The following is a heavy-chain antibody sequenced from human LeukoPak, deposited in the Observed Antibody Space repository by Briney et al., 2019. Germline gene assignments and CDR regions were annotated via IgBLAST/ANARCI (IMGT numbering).Heavy chain of an antibody. Sequence: SETLSLTCTVSGGSISSYYWSWIRQPPGKGLEWIGYIYYSGSTNYNPSLKSRVTISVDTSKNQFSLKLSSVTAADTAVYYCAGVTYYYDSSGYYLGAFDIWGQGTMVTVSS. J-gene: IGHJ3*02. CDR3: AGVTYYYDSSGYYLGAFDI. CDR2: IYYSGST. CDR1: GGSISSYY. V-gene: IGHV4-59*08. D-gene: IGHD3-22*01.